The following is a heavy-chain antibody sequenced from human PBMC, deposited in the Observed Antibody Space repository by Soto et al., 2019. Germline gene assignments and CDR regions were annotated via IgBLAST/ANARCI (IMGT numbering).Heavy chain of an antibody. V-gene: IGHV3-48*02. CDR2: ISTSGATR. D-gene: IGHD6-19*01. CDR1: GFTFSTDS. CDR3: ARFFGSGFDY. J-gene: IGHJ4*02. Sequence: EVQLVESGGGLVQPGVSLRLSCVASGFTFSTDSMNWVRQAPGKGLEWVAHISTSGATRYYADSVKGRFTISRDNAKTSLYLQMYSLRNEDTAVYYCARFFGSGFDYWGQGTLVTVSS.